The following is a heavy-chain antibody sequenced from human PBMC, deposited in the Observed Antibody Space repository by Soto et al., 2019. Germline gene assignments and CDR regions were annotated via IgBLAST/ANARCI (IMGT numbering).Heavy chain of an antibody. CDR1: GGSISSSGYY. J-gene: IGHJ4*02. V-gene: IGHV4-31*03. CDR3: AKSLTINADFDC. CDR2: IHYSGNT. D-gene: IGHD3-9*01. Sequence: SETLSLTCTVSGGSISSSGYYWSWIRQNPGKGLEWIGYIHYSGNTYYNTSLKSRVTISVDTSKNQFSLRLSSVTAADTAVYYCAKSLTINADFDCWGQGTLVTVSS.